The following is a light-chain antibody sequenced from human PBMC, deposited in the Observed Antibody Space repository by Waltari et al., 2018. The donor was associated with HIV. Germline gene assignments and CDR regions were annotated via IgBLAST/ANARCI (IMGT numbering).Light chain of an antibody. CDR2: DVN. Sequence: QSALTQPASVSGSLGQSITISCTGTSSDIGSYNLGSWYQQYPGKAPKVIIYDVNKWPSGVSHRFSGFKAANTASLTISGLQAEDEADYYCCSYAGSPTFVIFGGGTKVTVL. CDR3: CSYAGSPTFVI. J-gene: IGLJ2*01. CDR1: SSDIGSYNL. V-gene: IGLV2-23*02.